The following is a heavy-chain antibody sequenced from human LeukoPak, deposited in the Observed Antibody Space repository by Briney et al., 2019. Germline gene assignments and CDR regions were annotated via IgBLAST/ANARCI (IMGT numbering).Heavy chain of an antibody. J-gene: IGHJ5*02. Sequence: SETLSLTCNVSGASVNRGGYYWTWIRQPPGKGLEWIGYMDYSGTTNYNPSLKSRVTISLDTSKNQFSLKLSSVTAADTAMYYCAREGACSGGSCYSYGWFDPWGQGTLVIVSS. CDR1: GASVNRGGYY. D-gene: IGHD2-15*01. CDR3: AREGACSGGSCYSYGWFDP. V-gene: IGHV4-61*08. CDR2: MDYSGTT.